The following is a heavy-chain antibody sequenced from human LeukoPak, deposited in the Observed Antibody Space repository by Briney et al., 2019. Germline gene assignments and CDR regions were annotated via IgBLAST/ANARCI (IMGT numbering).Heavy chain of an antibody. Sequence: GGSLRLSCVASGFSLSSYWMGWVRQAPGKGLEWVANMKEDGSEKHYVDSVKGRFTISRDNAKNSLYLQMNSLRAEDTAVYYCASRTDYGDAFDIWGQGTKVTVSS. CDR1: GFSLSSYW. CDR3: ASRTDYGDAFDI. V-gene: IGHV3-7*01. CDR2: MKEDGSEK. J-gene: IGHJ3*02. D-gene: IGHD4-17*01.